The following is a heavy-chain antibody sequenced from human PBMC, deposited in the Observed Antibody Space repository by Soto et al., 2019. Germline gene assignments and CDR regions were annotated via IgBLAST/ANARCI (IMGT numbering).Heavy chain of an antibody. J-gene: IGHJ6*02. V-gene: IGHV3-30-3*01. CDR3: ARTYSSSSVYYYYGMDV. CDR2: ISYDGSNK. Sequence: SLRLSCAASGFTFSSYAMHWVRQAPGKGLEWVAVISYDGSNKYYADSVKGRFTISRDNSKNTLYLQMNSLRAEDTAVYYCARTYSSSSVYYYYGMDVWGQGTTVTVSS. D-gene: IGHD6-6*01. CDR1: GFTFSSYA.